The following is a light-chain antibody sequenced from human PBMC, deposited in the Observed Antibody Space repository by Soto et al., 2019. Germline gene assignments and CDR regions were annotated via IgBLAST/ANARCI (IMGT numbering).Light chain of an antibody. V-gene: IGKV2-24*01. CDR1: QSLVHGDGNTY. Sequence: DIVMTQTPLSSPVTLGQPASISCRSSQSLVHGDGNTYLSWLQQRPGQPPRLLIYKISKRSSGVPDRFIGSGAWTDFTLKISKVEAEDVGVYYCMQSTQFPGTFGQGTRLEIK. CDR2: KIS. J-gene: IGKJ2*01. CDR3: MQSTQFPGT.